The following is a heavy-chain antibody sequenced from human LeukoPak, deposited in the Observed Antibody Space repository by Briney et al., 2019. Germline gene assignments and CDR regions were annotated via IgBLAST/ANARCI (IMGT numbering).Heavy chain of an antibody. CDR3: AREGGDYRFDP. CDR1: GFTFSSYG. V-gene: IGHV3-33*01. J-gene: IGHJ5*02. Sequence: GRSLRLSCAASGFTFSSYGMHWVRQAPGKGLEWVAVIWYDGSNKYYADSVKGRFTISRDNSKNTLYLQMNSLRAEDTAVYYCAREGGDYRFDPWGQGTLVTVSS. D-gene: IGHD4-17*01. CDR2: IWYDGSNK.